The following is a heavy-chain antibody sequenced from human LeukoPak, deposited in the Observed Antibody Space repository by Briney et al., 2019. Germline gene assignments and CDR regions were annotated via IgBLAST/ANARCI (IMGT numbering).Heavy chain of an antibody. CDR1: GGSLSSRSHY. D-gene: IGHD1-1*01. J-gene: IGHJ4*02. CDR2: LSNSGNT. CDR3: VRWTAGTTEDS. V-gene: IGHV4-39*01. Sequence: SESLSLTCTVSGGSLSSRSHYWGWIRQPPGQGLEWIGSLSNSGNTYYNPSLKSRVTISVDTSKNEFSLKLSSVTAADTAVYYCVRWTAGTTEDSWGQGTLVTVSS.